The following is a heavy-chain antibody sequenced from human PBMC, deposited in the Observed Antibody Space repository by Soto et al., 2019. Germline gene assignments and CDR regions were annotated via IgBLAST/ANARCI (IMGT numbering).Heavy chain of an antibody. V-gene: IGHV3-74*01. Sequence: GGSLRLSCVASGFTFSSYLMHWVRQAPGKGLVWVSRFNNDGTSTDYADSVKGRFTISRDDAKNTLSLQMNSLRVEDTAVYYCARGGPGNFDSWGQGTLVTVSS. J-gene: IGHJ4*02. CDR2: FNNDGTST. CDR1: GFTFSSYL. CDR3: ARGGPGNFDS.